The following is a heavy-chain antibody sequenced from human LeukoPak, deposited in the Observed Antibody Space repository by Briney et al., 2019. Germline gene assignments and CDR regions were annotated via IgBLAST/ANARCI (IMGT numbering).Heavy chain of an antibody. Sequence: PGGSLRLSSAASGFTCSSYWMSWVPPAPGKGLEWVDNIKQDGSEKYYGDSVKGRFTISRDNAKNSLYLQMNSLRAEDTAVYYCARLGDSSGVDYWGQGTLVTVSS. D-gene: IGHD3-22*01. J-gene: IGHJ4*02. CDR3: ARLGDSSGVDY. V-gene: IGHV3-7*03. CDR2: IKQDGSEK. CDR1: GFTCSSYW.